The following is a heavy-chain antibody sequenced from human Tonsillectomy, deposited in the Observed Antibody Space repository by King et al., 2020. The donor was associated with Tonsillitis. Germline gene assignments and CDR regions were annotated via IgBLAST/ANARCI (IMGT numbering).Heavy chain of an antibody. J-gene: IGHJ5*02. Sequence: QLQESGPGLVKPSETLSLTCTVSGGSISSSSYYWGWIRQPPGKGLEWIGSIYYSGSTNYNPSLKSRVTISVDTSKNLFSLQLSSLTAADTAVYYCARPVVRGSWYWFDLWGQGTLVTVSS. CDR2: IYYSGST. CDR3: ARPVVRGSWYWFDL. CDR1: GGSISSSSYY. D-gene: IGHD3-10*01. V-gene: IGHV4-39*07.